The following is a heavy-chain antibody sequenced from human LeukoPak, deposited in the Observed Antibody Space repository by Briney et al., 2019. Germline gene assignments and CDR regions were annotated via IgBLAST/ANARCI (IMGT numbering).Heavy chain of an antibody. CDR3: AREGGYYDFWSGYYTGRGYNWFDP. V-gene: IGHV1-2*02. D-gene: IGHD3-3*01. CDR1: GYTFTGYY. Sequence: ASVKVSCKASGYTFTGYYMHWVRQAPGQGLEWMGWINPNSGGTNYAQKFQGSVTMTTDTSISTAYMELSRLRSDDTAVYYCAREGGYYDFWSGYYTGRGYNWFDPWGQGTLVTVSS. CDR2: INPNSGGT. J-gene: IGHJ5*02.